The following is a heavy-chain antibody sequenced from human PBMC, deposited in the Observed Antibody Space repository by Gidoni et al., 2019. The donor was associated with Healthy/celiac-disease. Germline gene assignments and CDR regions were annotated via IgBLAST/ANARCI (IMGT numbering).Heavy chain of an antibody. Sequence: QLQLQELGPGLVKPSETLSLTCTVSGGAISSSSYYWGWIRQPPGKGLEWIVSISYSGSTYYNPSLKSRVTISVDTSKNQFSLKLSSVAAADTAVYYCARLMRGFDPWGQGTLVTVSS. CDR2: ISYSGST. CDR1: GGAISSSSYY. J-gene: IGHJ5*02. V-gene: IGHV4-39*01. CDR3: ARLMRGFDP.